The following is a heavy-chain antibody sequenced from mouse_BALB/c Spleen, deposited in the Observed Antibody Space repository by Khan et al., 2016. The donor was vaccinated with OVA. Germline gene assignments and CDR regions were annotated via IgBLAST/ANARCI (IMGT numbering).Heavy chain of an antibody. D-gene: IGHD2-14*01. V-gene: IGHV1-26*01. CDR1: GYSFTLYY. CDR2: VNPNTGGS. Sequence: EVQLQQSGPDLVKPGASVKISCKASGYSFTLYYMTWVKQSHGKSLEWIGRVNPNTGGSDYNQEFKGKATLTVDKSSNTAYMELHSLTSEDSAVCCCAIGYDLFAYWGQGTLVTVSA. CDR3: AIGYDLFAY. J-gene: IGHJ3*01.